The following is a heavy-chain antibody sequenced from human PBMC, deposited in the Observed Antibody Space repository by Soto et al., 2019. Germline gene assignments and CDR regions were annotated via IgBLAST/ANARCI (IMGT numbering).Heavy chain of an antibody. CDR3: ARAVTWGLDV. CDR1: GFTFSLYS. D-gene: IGHD3-10*01. Sequence: EVQLVESGGGLVQPGGSLRLACAASGFTFSLYSMSWVRQAPGKGLEWVSYISRSSTGIDYADSVKGPFTISRDEATNSMHLQMNSLRDGDTAVYFCARAVTWGLDVWGQGTTVSISS. V-gene: IGHV3-48*02. J-gene: IGHJ6*02. CDR2: ISRSSTGI.